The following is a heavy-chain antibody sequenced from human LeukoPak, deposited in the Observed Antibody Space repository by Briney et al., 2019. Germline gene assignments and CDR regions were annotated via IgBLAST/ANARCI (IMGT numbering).Heavy chain of an antibody. CDR1: GDSINRYS. V-gene: IGHV4-4*07. J-gene: IGHJ6*03. Sequence: SETLSLTCTVSGDSINRYSWSWIRQPSRPGLQLIGRIYTSGSTNYNPSLKSRVTMSLDTSKNQFSLKMTSVTAADTAVYYCARGRKGRYDSSSYYYNYYMDVWGKGTTVTVSS. CDR3: ARGRKGRYDSSSYYYNYYMDV. D-gene: IGHD3-22*01. CDR2: IYTSGST.